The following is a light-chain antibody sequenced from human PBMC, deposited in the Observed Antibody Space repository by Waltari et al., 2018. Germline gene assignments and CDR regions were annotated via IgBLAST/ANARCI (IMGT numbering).Light chain of an antibody. V-gene: IGKV1-39*01. Sequence: DIQMTQSPSSLSASVGDRVTITCGASQSISSYLNWYQQKPGKAPKLLIYAASSLPSGVPSRFSGSGSGTDFTLTISSLQPEDFATYYCQQSYSTPFTFGPGTKVDIK. CDR3: QQSYSTPFT. J-gene: IGKJ3*01. CDR1: QSISSY. CDR2: AAS.